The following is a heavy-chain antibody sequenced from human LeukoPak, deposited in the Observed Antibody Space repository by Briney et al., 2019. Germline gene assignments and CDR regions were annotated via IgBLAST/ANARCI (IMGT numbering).Heavy chain of an antibody. CDR3: ARDHTSGSYLNYYYYGMDV. V-gene: IGHV3-21*01. J-gene: IGHJ6*02. D-gene: IGHD1-26*01. CDR2: ISSSSSYI. Sequence: GGSLRLSCAASGFTFSNYAMNCVRQAPGKGLEWVSSISSSSSYIYYADSVKGRFTISRDNAKNSLYLQMNSLRAEDTAVYYCARDHTSGSYLNYYYYGMDVWGQGATVTVSS. CDR1: GFTFSNYA.